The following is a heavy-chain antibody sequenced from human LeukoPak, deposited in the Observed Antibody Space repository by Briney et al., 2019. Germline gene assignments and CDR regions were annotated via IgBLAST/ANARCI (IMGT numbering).Heavy chain of an antibody. D-gene: IGHD5-24*01. J-gene: IGHJ4*02. CDR2: ISSSSSYI. Sequence: GGSLRLSCAASGFTFSSYSMNWVRQAPGKGLEWVSSISSSSSYIYYADSVKGRFTISRDNAKNSLYLQMSSLRAEDTAVYYCARGDGYNGWRSDYWGQGTLVTVSS. V-gene: IGHV3-21*01. CDR1: GFTFSSYS. CDR3: ARGDGYNGWRSDY.